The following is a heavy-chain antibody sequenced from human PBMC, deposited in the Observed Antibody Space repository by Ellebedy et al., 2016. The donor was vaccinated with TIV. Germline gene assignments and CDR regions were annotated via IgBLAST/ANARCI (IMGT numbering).Heavy chain of an antibody. J-gene: IGHJ4*02. CDR2: IKEDGSEK. D-gene: IGHD6-19*01. CDR1: GLIFSTYW. V-gene: IGHV3-7*03. CDR3: ARVPLDGAVAGTVEVAFDY. Sequence: GESLKISCAASGLIFSTYWMAWVRQAPGKGLEWVANIKEDGSEKYYVDSVKGRFTISRDNAKNSLYLQMNTLRAEDTAVYYCARVPLDGAVAGTVEVAFDYWGQGTLVTASS.